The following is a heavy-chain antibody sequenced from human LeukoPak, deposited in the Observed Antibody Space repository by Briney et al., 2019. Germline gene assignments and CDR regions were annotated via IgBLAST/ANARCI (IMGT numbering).Heavy chain of an antibody. V-gene: IGHV4-59*01. CDR3: ARSAWGYAFDI. CDR2: IHYSGST. J-gene: IGHJ3*02. CDR1: GGSMKSYY. D-gene: IGHD3-16*01. Sequence: SETLSLTCSVSGGSMKSYYWSWIWQPPGKGLEWIGYIHYSGSTNYNPSPKSRVTTSLDTSKNQFSLKLSSVTAADTAMYYCARSAWGYAFDIWGQGTMVTVSS.